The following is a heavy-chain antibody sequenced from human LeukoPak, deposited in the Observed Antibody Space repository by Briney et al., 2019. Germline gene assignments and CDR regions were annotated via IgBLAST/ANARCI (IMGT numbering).Heavy chain of an antibody. V-gene: IGHV4-4*09. CDR3: ARAAYSSSWYSSYNWFDP. CDR1: GGSISSYY. Sequence: PSETLSLTCTVSGGSISSYYWSWIRQPPGKGLEWIGYIYTSGSTNYNPSLKSRVTMSVDTSKNQFSLKLSSVTAADTAVYYCARAAYSSSWYSSYNWFDPWGQGTLVTVSS. J-gene: IGHJ5*02. CDR2: IYTSGST. D-gene: IGHD6-13*01.